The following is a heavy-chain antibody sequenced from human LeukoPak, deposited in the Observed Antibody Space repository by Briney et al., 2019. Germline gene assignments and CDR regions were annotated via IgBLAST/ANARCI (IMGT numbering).Heavy chain of an antibody. CDR1: GFSLSTSGVG. CDR3: THYGDYRFLYYFDH. Sequence: ESGPTLVNPTQTLTLTCTFSGFSLSTSGVGVGWIRQPPGKALEWLALIYWDNNKLYSPSLKSRLTITKDTSKNQVVLTMTNMGPVDTATYYCTHYGDYRFLYYFDHWGQGTLVTVSS. J-gene: IGHJ4*02. CDR2: IYWDNNK. D-gene: IGHD4-17*01. V-gene: IGHV2-5*02.